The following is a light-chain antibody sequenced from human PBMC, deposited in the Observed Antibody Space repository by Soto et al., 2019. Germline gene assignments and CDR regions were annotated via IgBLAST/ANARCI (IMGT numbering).Light chain of an antibody. V-gene: IGLV7-46*01. Sequence: QAVVTQEPSLTVSPGGTVTLTCGSSTGAVTSGHYPYWFQQKPGQAPRTLIYDTSNKHSWTPARFSGSLLGGKAALTLSGAQPEDEAVYYCLLSYGGVYVVFGGGTKVTVL. CDR1: TGAVTSGHY. CDR3: LLSYGGVYVV. J-gene: IGLJ2*01. CDR2: DTS.